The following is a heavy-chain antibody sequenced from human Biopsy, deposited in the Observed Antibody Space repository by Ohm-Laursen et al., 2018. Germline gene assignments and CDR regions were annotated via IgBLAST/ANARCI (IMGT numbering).Heavy chain of an antibody. CDR1: SGSISSYY. D-gene: IGHD6-19*01. V-gene: IGHV4-59*08. CDR2: ISYSGNT. Sequence: TLSLTCTVSSGSISSYYWSWIRQPPGKGLEWIGYISYSGNTNYNPSLKSRVTMSVDTSKNQFSLKVHSVTAADTAIYYCATTTMDTSGWYGNYFDSWGQGALVTVSS. J-gene: IGHJ4*02. CDR3: ATTTMDTSGWYGNYFDS.